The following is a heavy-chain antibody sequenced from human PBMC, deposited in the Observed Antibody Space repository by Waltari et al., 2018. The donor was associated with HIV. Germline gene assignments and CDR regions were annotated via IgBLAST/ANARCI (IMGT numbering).Heavy chain of an antibody. CDR3: ARRCTLIAARQSWFDP. CDR2: IYYSGST. V-gene: IGHV4-39*01. J-gene: IGHJ5*02. CDR1: GGSISSSSYY. Sequence: QLQLQESGPGLVKPSETLSLTCTVSGGSISSSSYYWGWIRQPPGKGLEWIGSIYYSGSTYYNPSLKSRVTISVDTSKNQFSLKLSSVTAADTAVYYCARRCTLIAARQSWFDPWGQGTLVTVSS. D-gene: IGHD6-6*01.